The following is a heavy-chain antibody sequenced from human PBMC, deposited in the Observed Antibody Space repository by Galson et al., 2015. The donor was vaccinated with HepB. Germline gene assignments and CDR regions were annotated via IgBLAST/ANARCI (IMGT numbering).Heavy chain of an antibody. Sequence: SVKVSCKASGFTFTSSAVQWVRQARGQRLEWIGWIVVGSGNTNYAQKFQERVTITRDVSTSTAYMELSSLRSEDTAVYYCAAVGGSSFSAFDIWGQGTMVTVSS. D-gene: IGHD3-16*01. CDR1: GFTFTSSA. CDR3: AAVGGSSFSAFDI. J-gene: IGHJ3*02. V-gene: IGHV1-58*01. CDR2: IVVGSGNT.